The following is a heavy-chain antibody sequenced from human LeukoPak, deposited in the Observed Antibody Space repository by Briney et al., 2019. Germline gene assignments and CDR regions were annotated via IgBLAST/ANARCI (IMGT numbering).Heavy chain of an antibody. Sequence: GGSLRLSCAASGFNFDDCGMSWVRQAPGKGLEWVSGINWNGASTSYADSVKGRFTISRDNAKNSLYLQMNSLRDEDTALYYCARGYSGYDFGRYFDSWGQGTLVTVSS. V-gene: IGHV3-20*04. CDR3: ARGYSGYDFGRYFDS. CDR1: GFNFDDCG. CDR2: INWNGAST. J-gene: IGHJ4*02. D-gene: IGHD5-12*01.